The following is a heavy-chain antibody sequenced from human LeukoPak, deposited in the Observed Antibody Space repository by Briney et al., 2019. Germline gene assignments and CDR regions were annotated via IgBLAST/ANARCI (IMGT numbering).Heavy chain of an antibody. CDR3: GSHHYDFSDV. D-gene: IGHD4-17*01. Sequence: GGSLRLSCAASGFTFSSYAMHWVRQAPGKGLEWVAAISYDGSAKYYADSAKSRFSISRDNFKNTLYVQLNSARAEDTAVYCSGSHHYDFSDVWGQGTLVTVSS. CDR1: GFTFSSYA. V-gene: IGHV3-30*04. J-gene: IGHJ4*01. CDR2: ISYDGSAK.